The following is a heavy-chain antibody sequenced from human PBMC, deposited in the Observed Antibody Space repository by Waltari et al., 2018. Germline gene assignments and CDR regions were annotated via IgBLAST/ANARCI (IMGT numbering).Heavy chain of an antibody. V-gene: IGHV5-51*01. D-gene: IGHD6-13*01. J-gene: IGHJ4*02. CDR3: ATRFESSGTTHY. CDR1: W. CDR2: SYPGDSDT. Sequence: WCAWVRERPGKGLEWMGISYPGDSDTRNSPTLQGQVTISADKSISTAYLQGSSRKASDTAMYYCATRFESSGTTHYWGQGTRVTVSS.